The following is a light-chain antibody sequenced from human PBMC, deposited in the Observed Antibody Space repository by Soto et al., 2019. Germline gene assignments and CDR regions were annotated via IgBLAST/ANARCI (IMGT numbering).Light chain of an antibody. CDR1: SSDVGGYNY. J-gene: IGLJ1*01. V-gene: IGLV2-14*01. CDR2: DVS. CDR3: SSYTSSSTLDV. Sequence: QSVLAQPASVSGSPGQSITISCTGTSSDVGGYNYVSWYQQHPGKAPKLMIYDVSNRPSGVSNRFSGSKSGNTASLTISGLQAEDEADYYSSSYTSSSTLDVFGTMTRVTVL.